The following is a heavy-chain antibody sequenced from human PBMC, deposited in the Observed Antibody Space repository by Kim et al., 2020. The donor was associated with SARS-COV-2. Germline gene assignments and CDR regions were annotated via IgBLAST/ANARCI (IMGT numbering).Heavy chain of an antibody. J-gene: IGHJ4*02. Sequence: ASVKVSCKASGYTFTSYAMNWVRQAPGQGLEWMGWINTNTGNPTYAQGFTGRSVFSLDTSVSTAYLQISSLKAEDTAVYYCARDHASEPQDYSNYVPRYWGQGTLVTVSS. CDR3: ARDHASEPQDYSNYVPRY. V-gene: IGHV7-4-1*02. CDR2: INTNTGNP. CDR1: GYTFTSYA. D-gene: IGHD4-4*01.